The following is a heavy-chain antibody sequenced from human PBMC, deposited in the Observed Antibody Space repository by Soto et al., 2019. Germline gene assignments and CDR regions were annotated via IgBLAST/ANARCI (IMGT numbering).Heavy chain of an antibody. CDR3: ARDRRARGSYSLYYYYGMDV. J-gene: IGHJ6*02. D-gene: IGHD1-26*01. CDR2: ISAYNGNT. V-gene: IGHV1-18*01. CDR1: GYTFTSYG. Sequence: ASVKVSCKASGYTFTSYGISWVRQAPGQGLEWMGWISAYNGNTNYAQKLQGRVTMTTDTSTSTAYMELRSLRSDDTAVYYCARDRRARGSYSLYYYYGMDVWGQGTTVTVYS.